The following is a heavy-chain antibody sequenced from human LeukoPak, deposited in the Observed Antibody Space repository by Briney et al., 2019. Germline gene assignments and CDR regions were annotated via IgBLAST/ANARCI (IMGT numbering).Heavy chain of an antibody. J-gene: IGHJ4*02. CDR2: IRSKAYGGTT. Sequence: KPGRSLRLSCTASGFTFGDYAMSWFRQAPGKGLEWVGFIRSKAYGGTTEYAASVKGRFTISRDDSKSIAYLQMNSLKTEDTAVYYCTRGGYCSSTSCYKGSDYWSQGTLVTVSS. D-gene: IGHD2-2*02. CDR3: TRGGYCSSTSCYKGSDY. V-gene: IGHV3-49*05. CDR1: GFTFGDYA.